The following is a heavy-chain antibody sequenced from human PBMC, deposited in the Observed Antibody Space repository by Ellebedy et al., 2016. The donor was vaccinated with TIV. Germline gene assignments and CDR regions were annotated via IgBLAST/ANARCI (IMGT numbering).Heavy chain of an antibody. CDR3: VRDLTNPLKGDY. CDR2: INPDNGVT. Sequence: AASVKVSCKTSGYSFTGYYIHWVRQAPGQGPEWVGWINPDNGVTVYEQKLQGRVTITGDTSISTVYMELSSLRSDDTAIYYCVRDLTNPLKGDYWGQGTLVTVSS. J-gene: IGHJ4*02. D-gene: IGHD1-14*01. V-gene: IGHV1-2*02. CDR1: GYSFTGYY.